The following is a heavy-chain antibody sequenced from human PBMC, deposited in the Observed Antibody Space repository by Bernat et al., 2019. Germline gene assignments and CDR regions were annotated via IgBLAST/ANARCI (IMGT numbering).Heavy chain of an antibody. V-gene: IGHV3-33*01. CDR2: IWYDGSNK. J-gene: IGHJ4*02. CDR1: GFTFSSYG. Sequence: QVQLVESGGGVVQPGRSLRLSCAASGFTFSSYGMHWVRQAPGKGLEWVAVIWYDGSNKYYADSVKGRFTISRDNSKNTLYLQMNSLRAEDMAVYYCARDKAYGVFDYWGQGTLVTVSS. D-gene: IGHD4-17*01. CDR3: ARDKAYGVFDY.